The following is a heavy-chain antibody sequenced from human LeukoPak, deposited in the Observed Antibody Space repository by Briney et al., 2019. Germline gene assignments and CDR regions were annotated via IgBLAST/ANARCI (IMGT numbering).Heavy chain of an antibody. Sequence: GGSLRLSCAAPGFTFSSYAMSWVRQAPGKGLEWVSAISGSGGSTYYSDSVKGRFTISRDNSKNTLYLQMNSLRAEDTAVYYCAKGIVGATRKINFFDYWGQGTLVTVSS. D-gene: IGHD1-26*01. CDR1: GFTFSSYA. J-gene: IGHJ4*02. CDR2: ISGSGGST. V-gene: IGHV3-23*01. CDR3: AKGIVGATRKINFFDY.